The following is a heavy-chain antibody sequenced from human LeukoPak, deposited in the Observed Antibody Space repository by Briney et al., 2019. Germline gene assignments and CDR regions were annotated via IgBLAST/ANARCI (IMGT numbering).Heavy chain of an antibody. Sequence: GGSLRLSCTASGFTFSRYWMHWVRQAPGKGLVWVSRIDNDGSRTYYADFVKGRFTISRDNAKNTLYLQMNSLRAEDTAVYYCVGDYRDYGGNGGKGYWGPGTLATVSS. J-gene: IGHJ1*01. CDR2: IDNDGSRT. CDR1: GFTFSRYW. V-gene: IGHV3-74*01. D-gene: IGHD4-23*01. CDR3: VGDYRDYGGNGGKGY.